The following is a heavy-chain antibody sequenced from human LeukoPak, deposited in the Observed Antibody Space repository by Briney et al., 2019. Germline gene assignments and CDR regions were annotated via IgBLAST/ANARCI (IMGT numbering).Heavy chain of an antibody. V-gene: IGHV3-21*01. CDR3: ARVVRYSGDY. CDR2: ISSSSSYI. Sequence: GGPLRLSCAASGFTFSSYSITWVRHATGKGVSWVSSISSSSSYIYYADSVKGRFTISRDNAKNSLYLQMNSLRAEDTAVYYCARVVRYSGDYWGQGTLVTVSS. D-gene: IGHD2-21*01. CDR1: GFTFSSYS. J-gene: IGHJ4*02.